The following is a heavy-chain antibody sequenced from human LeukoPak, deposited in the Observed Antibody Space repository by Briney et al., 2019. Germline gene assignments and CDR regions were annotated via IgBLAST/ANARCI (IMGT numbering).Heavy chain of an antibody. CDR2: IYYSGST. CDR3: ARRQYGYDYVWGSYHNDAFDI. CDR1: DGSVSSGSYY. V-gene: IGHV4-61*01. Sequence: KPSETLSLTCTVSDGSVSSGSYYWSWIRQPPGKGLEWIGYIYYSGSTNYNPSLKSRVTISVDTSKNQFSLKLSSVTAADTAVYYCARRQYGYDYVWGSYHNDAFDIWGQGTMVTVSS. J-gene: IGHJ3*02. D-gene: IGHD3-16*02.